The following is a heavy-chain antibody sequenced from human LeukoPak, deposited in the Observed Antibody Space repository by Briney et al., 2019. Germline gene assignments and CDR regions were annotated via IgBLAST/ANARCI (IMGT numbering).Heavy chain of an antibody. J-gene: IGHJ4*02. CDR2: ISPSGGST. Sequence: ASVKASCKASGDTFTSYYMHWMRQAPGQGLEWMGIISPSGGSTTNAQSFQGRVTMTRDTSTTTVYMELSSPRSEDTAVYYCARGGLSSSSSYYFDYWGQGTLVTVSS. CDR3: ARGGLSSSSSYYFDY. D-gene: IGHD6-6*01. CDR1: GDTFTSYY. V-gene: IGHV1-46*01.